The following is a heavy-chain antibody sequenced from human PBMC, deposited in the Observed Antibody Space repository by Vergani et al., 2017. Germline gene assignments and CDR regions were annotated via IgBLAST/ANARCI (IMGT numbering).Heavy chain of an antibody. CDR2: INPNSGGT. J-gene: IGHJ5*02. V-gene: IGHV1-2*02. D-gene: IGHD3-10*01. CDR1: GYTFTGYY. CDR3: ARDRLTMVRGVLLRAAPYNWFDP. Sequence: QVQLVQSGAEVKKPGASVKVSCKASGYTFTGYYMHWVRQAPGQGLEWMGWINPNSGGTNYAQKFQGRVTMTRDTSISTAYMELSRLRSEDTAVYYCARDRLTMVRGVLLRAAPYNWFDPWGQGTLVTVSS.